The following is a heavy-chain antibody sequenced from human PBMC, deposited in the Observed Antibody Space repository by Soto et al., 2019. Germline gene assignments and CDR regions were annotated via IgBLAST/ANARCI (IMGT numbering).Heavy chain of an antibody. CDR3: ARRGHIAVVTDSFDS. J-gene: IGHJ4*02. CDR1: GYPFNTYY. D-gene: IGHD2-21*02. V-gene: IGHV1-46*03. Sequence: ASVKVSCKSSGYPFNTYYLHWVRQAPGQGLEWMGMIHPSGGGSTYAQKFLGRVTMTMDSSTSTVFMELTSLRSADTAVYYCARRGHIAVVTDSFDSWGQGTLVTVSS. CDR2: IHPSGGGS.